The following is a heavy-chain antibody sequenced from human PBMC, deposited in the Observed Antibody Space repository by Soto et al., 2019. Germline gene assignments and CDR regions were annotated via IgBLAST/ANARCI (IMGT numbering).Heavy chain of an antibody. Sequence: QVQLQESGPGLVKPSQTLSLTCTVSGGSIRSGDYYWSWIRQPPGKGLEWIGYIYYSGSTSYNPSLKSRVTVSVDTSKNQFSLKLSSLTAADTAVYYCARAQGSGFLVSWGQGTLVTVSS. J-gene: IGHJ4*02. CDR2: IYYSGST. V-gene: IGHV4-30-4*01. CDR3: ARAQGSGFLVS. D-gene: IGHD3-10*01. CDR1: GGSIRSGDYY.